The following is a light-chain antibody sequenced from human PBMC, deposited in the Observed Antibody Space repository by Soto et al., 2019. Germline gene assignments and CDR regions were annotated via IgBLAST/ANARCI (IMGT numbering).Light chain of an antibody. J-gene: IGKJ4*01. CDR2: DAS. CDR1: QSISSW. CDR3: QQYSKWPLT. Sequence: DIQMTQSPSTLSASVVDRVTITCLASQSISSWLAWYQQKPGKAPKLLIYDASSLESGVPSRFSGSGSGTEFTLTISSLQSEDFAVYYCQQYSKWPLTFGGGTKVDIK. V-gene: IGKV1-5*01.